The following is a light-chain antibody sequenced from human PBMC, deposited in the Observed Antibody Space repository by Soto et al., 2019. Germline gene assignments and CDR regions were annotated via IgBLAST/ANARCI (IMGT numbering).Light chain of an antibody. Sequence: DIQMTQSPSTLSASVGDRVTITCRASQSISTWLVWYQQKPGKAPKVLIYDASSLQSGVPSRFSGHGSGTDFTLTLSSLQPDDYAIYYCQQYKTYTTFGQGTKVDIK. CDR2: DAS. CDR3: QQYKTYTT. J-gene: IGKJ2*01. CDR1: QSISTW. V-gene: IGKV1-5*01.